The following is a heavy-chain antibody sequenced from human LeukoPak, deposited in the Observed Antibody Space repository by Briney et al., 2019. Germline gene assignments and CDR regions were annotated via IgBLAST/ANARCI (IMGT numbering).Heavy chain of an antibody. D-gene: IGHD2-21*02. CDR1: GFTFSTYW. CDR3: AREDALTAFLLDY. V-gene: IGHV3-74*01. J-gene: IGHJ4*02. Sequence: GGSLRLSCTASGFTFSTYWMHWVRQAPGKGLVWVSRVNTESYTTYADSVKGRFTIFRDNAKNTLYLQMNSLRTEDTAMYYCAREDALTAFLLDYWGQGTLVTVSS. CDR2: VNTESYT.